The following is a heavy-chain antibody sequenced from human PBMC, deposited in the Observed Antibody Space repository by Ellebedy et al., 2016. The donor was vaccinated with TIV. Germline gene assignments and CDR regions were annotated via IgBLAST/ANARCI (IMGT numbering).Heavy chain of an antibody. V-gene: IGHV4-39*01. Sequence: MPSETLSLTCTVSGGSISSGSYYWGWIRQPPGKGLVWIGNMYYTGSGYYNPSLESRVTISVDTSKNQFSLKLTSVTAADTAVYYCARLLRRFGAVDPWGQGTLVTVSS. CDR3: ARLLRRFGAVDP. CDR2: MYYTGSG. J-gene: IGHJ5*02. D-gene: IGHD3-10*01. CDR1: GGSISSGSYY.